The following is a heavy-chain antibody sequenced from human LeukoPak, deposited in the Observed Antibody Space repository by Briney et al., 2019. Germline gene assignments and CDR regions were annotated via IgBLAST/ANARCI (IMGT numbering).Heavy chain of an antibody. Sequence: GGSLRLSCAASGFSFDEYAMHWVRQPPGKGLEWVSLISWDGGSRYYPDSVKGRFTISRDNSKNSLYLQMNSLRADDTALYYCAKTSIRWLQTXXFDYWGRGTLVSVSS. CDR1: GFSFDEYA. V-gene: IGHV3-43D*04. D-gene: IGHD5-24*01. CDR3: AKTSIRWLQTXXFDY. J-gene: IGHJ4*02. CDR2: ISWDGGSR.